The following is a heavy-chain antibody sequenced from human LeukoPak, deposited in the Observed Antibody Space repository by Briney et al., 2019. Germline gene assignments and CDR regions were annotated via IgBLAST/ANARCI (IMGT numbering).Heavy chain of an antibody. CDR2: INHSGST. CDR1: GGSFSGYY. CDR3: ARRYDYGGNSGGWFDP. D-gene: IGHD4-23*01. J-gene: IGHJ5*02. Sequence: SETLSLTCAVYGGSFSGYYWSWIRQPPGKGLEWIGEINHSGSTNYNPSLKSRVTIPVDTSKNQFSLKLSSVTAADTAVYYCARRYDYGGNSGGWFDPWGQGTLVTVSS. V-gene: IGHV4-34*01.